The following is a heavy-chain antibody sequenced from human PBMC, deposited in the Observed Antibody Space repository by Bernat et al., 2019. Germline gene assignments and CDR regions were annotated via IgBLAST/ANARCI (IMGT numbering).Heavy chain of an antibody. Sequence: EVQLLESGGGLVQPGGSLRLSCAASGFTFISYAMSWVRQAPGKGLEWVSAISGSGGSTYYADSVKGRFTISRDNSKNTLYMQMNSLRAEDTAVYYCAKDGGRIWGSYRGNWFDPWGQGTLVTVSS. CDR3: AKDGGRIWGSYRGNWFDP. D-gene: IGHD3-16*02. V-gene: IGHV3-23*01. CDR1: GFTFISYA. CDR2: ISGSGGST. J-gene: IGHJ5*02.